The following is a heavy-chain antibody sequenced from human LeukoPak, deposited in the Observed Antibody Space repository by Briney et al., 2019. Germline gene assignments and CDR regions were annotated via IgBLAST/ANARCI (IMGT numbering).Heavy chain of an antibody. CDR3: ARGEWSADAFDI. CDR1: GFTFSRYS. V-gene: IGHV3-21*01. J-gene: IGHJ3*02. CDR2: ISSSSSYI. Sequence: GGSLRLSCAASGFTFSRYSMNWVRQAPGKGLEWVSFISSSSSYIYYADSAKGRFTISRDNAKNSLYLQMNSLRAEDTALYYCARGEWSADAFDIWGQGTMVTVSS. D-gene: IGHD3-3*01.